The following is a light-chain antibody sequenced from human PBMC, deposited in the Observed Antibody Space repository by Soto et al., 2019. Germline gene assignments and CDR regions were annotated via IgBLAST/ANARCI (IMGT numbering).Light chain of an antibody. Sequence: EIVLTHSPFTLCFSPWEXSTLSXXXSQSVSSSYLAWYQQKPGQAPRLLIYGASSRATGIPDRFSGSGSGTDFTLTISRLEPEDFAVYYCQQYGSSPWTFGQGTKVDNK. CDR3: QQYGSSPWT. CDR2: GAS. CDR1: QSVSSSY. J-gene: IGKJ1*01. V-gene: IGKV3-20*01.